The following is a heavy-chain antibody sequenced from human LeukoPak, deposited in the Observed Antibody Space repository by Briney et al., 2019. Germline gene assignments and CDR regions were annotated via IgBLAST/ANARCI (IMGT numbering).Heavy chain of an antibody. J-gene: IGHJ4*02. Sequence: ASVKVSCKASGYTFTSYAMHWVRQAPGQRLEWMGWINAGNGNTKYSQKFQGRVTITRDTSASTAYMELSSLRSEDTAVYYCARYRAPKGRQWLVPEYYFDYWGQGTLVTVSS. V-gene: IGHV1-3*01. D-gene: IGHD6-19*01. CDR1: GYTFTSYA. CDR3: ARYRAPKGRQWLVPEYYFDY. CDR2: INAGNGNT.